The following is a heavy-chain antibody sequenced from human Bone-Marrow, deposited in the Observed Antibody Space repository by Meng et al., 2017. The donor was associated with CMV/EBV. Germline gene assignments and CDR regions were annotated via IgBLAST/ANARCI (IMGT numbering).Heavy chain of an antibody. CDR1: GGSVSSGSYY. D-gene: IGHD3-22*01. CDR3: ARDVGAGYYTANGMDV. Sequence: SETLSLTCTVSGGSVSSGSYYWSWIRQPPGKGLEWIGYIYYSGSTNYNPSLKSRVTISVDTSKNQFSLKLSSVTAADTAVYYCARDVGAGYYTANGMDVWGQGTTVTASS. J-gene: IGHJ6*02. V-gene: IGHV4-61*01. CDR2: IYYSGST.